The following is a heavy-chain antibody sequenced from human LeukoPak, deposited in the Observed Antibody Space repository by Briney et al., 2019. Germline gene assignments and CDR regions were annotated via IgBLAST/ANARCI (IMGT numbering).Heavy chain of an antibody. V-gene: IGHV3-30*04. Sequence: VGSLRLSCAASGFTFSSYAMHWVRQAPGKGLEWVAVISYDGSNKYYADSVKGRFTISRDNSKNTLYLQMNSLRAEDTAVYYCARDIVTGYSSSWAEGYFDYWGQGTLVTVSS. CDR2: ISYDGSNK. CDR3: ARDIVTGYSSSWAEGYFDY. D-gene: IGHD6-13*01. CDR1: GFTFSSYA. J-gene: IGHJ4*02.